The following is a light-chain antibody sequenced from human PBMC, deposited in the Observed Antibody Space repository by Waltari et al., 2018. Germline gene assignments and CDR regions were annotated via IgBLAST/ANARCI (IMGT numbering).Light chain of an antibody. CDR3: SSYTTASSWV. CDR2: DVS. CDR1: SGDIGNYKF. J-gene: IGLJ3*02. V-gene: IGLV2-14*01. Sequence: QSALTQPASVSGSPGQSITISCTGTSGDIGNYKFVSWYQQEPGRAPKLIVYDVSQRPFGVSNRFSGSKSGNTASLTISGLQAEDEADYYCSSYTTASSWVFGGGTKLTVL.